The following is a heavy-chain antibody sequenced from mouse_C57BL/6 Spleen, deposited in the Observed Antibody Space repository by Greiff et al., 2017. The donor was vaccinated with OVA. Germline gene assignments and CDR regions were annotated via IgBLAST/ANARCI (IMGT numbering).Heavy chain of an antibody. D-gene: IGHD1-1*01. CDR1: GFTFSSYG. J-gene: IGHJ2*01. V-gene: IGHV5-6*01. CDR3: ARQGTTVVSHYFDY. Sequence: EVQVVESGGDLVKPGGSLKLSCAASGFTFSSYGMSWVRQTPDKRLEWVATISSGGSYTYYPDSVKGRFTISRDNAKNTLYLQMSSLKSEDTAMYYCARQGTTVVSHYFDYWGQGTTLTVSS. CDR2: ISSGGSYT.